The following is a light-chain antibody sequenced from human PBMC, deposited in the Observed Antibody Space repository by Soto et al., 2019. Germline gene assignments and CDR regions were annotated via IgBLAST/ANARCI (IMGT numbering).Light chain of an antibody. CDR1: ESISSW. CDR2: KAS. Sequence: DIQMTQSPSTLSASVGDRVTITCRASESISSWLAWYQQKPGKAPKLLIYKASSLESGVPSRFSGSGSGTELTLTITSLQPGDFATYYCQQYNAYRSFGGGTKVDIK. CDR3: QQYNAYRS. V-gene: IGKV1-5*03. J-gene: IGKJ4*01.